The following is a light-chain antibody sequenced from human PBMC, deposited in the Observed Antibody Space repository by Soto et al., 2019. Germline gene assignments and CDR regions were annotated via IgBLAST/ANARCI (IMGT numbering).Light chain of an antibody. J-gene: IGKJ4*01. Sequence: EIVLTQSPATLSLSPGERATLSCGASQSVSSSYLAWYQQKPGLAPRLLIYDASSRATGIPDRFSGIGSGTDFTLTISRLEPEDFAVYYCQQYGSSPPLTFGGGTKVEIK. V-gene: IGKV3D-20*01. CDR1: QSVSSSY. CDR2: DAS. CDR3: QQYGSSPPLT.